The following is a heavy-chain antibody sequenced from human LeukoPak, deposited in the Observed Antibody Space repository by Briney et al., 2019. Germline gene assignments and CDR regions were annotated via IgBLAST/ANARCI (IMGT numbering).Heavy chain of an antibody. CDR1: GFTFSSYA. D-gene: IGHD2-2*01. Sequence: GGSLRLSCAASGFTFSSYAMSWVRQAPGKGLEWVSAISGSGGSTYYADSVKGRFTISRDNSKNTLYLQMNSLRAEDTAVYYCARGGNLYCSATSCYDFDYWGQGTLVTVSS. J-gene: IGHJ4*02. V-gene: IGHV3-23*01. CDR2: ISGSGGST. CDR3: ARGGNLYCSATSCYDFDY.